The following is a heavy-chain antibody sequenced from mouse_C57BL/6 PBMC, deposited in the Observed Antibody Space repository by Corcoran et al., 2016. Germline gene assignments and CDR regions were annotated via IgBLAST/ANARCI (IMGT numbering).Heavy chain of an antibody. Sequence: EVQLQQSGPELVKPGASVKISCKASGYTFTDYYMNWVKQSHGKSLEWIGDINPNNGGTSYNQKFKGKATLTVDKSSSTANMELRSLTSEDSAVYYCARTLHWYFDVWGTGTTVTVSS. CDR1: GYTFTDYY. CDR3: ARTLHWYFDV. J-gene: IGHJ1*03. CDR2: INPNNGGT. V-gene: IGHV1-26*01.